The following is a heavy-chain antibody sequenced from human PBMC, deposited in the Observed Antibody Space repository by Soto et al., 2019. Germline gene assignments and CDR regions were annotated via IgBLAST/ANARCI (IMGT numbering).Heavy chain of an antibody. J-gene: IGHJ5*02. D-gene: IGHD4-4*01. CDR1: GGTFSSYA. V-gene: IGHV1-69*13. CDR2: IIPIFGTA. Sequence: SVKVSCKASGGTFSSYAISWVRQAPGQGLEWMGGIIPIFGTANYAQKFQGRVTITADESTGTAYMELSSLRSDDTAVYYCAGASDSTWYNWLDPWGQGTLVTVSS. CDR3: AGASDSTWYNWLDP.